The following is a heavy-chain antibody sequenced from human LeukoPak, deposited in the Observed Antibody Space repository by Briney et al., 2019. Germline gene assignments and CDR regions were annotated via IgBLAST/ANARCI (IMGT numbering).Heavy chain of an antibody. CDR1: GYTFTGNY. J-gene: IGHJ4*02. CDR3: ARCQYNYGPAPY. V-gene: IGHV1-2*02. D-gene: IGHD5-18*01. CDR2: INPNSGGT. Sequence: ASVKVSCKASGYTFTGNYMHWVRQAPGQGLEWMGWINPNSGGTNYAQKFQGRVTMTRDTSISTAYMELSRLRSDDTAVYYCARCQYNYGPAPYWGQGTLVTVSS.